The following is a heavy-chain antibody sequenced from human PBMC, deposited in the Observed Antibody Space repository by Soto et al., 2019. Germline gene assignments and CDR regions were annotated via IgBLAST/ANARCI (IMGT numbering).Heavy chain of an antibody. Sequence: QVQLVQSGAEVRKPGASVKVYCKMSGNTLSELPMHWVRQIPGKGLEWMAGYDPEDDGTIYAQNFDGRVSLTEDTSTDTAYLEVNRLTSEEIVVDYCATRGNDADSSLFYWGPGTLVTVSS. V-gene: IGHV1-24*01. CDR1: GNTLSELP. J-gene: IGHJ4*01. CDR2: YDPEDDGT. CDR3: ATRGNDADSSLFY. D-gene: IGHD5-12*01.